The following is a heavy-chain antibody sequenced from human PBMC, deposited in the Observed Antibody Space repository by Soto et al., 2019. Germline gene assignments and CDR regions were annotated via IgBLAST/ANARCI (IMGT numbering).Heavy chain of an antibody. Sequence: QVQLVQSGAEVKKPGSSVKVSCKASGGTFSSYAISWVRQAPGQGLEWMGGIIPIFGTANYAQKFQGRVTITADESTSTAYMELSSLRSEDTAVYYCARALPFLRTSYYYYGMDVWGQGTTVTVSS. CDR1: GGTFSSYA. CDR2: IIPIFGTA. J-gene: IGHJ6*02. V-gene: IGHV1-69*01. CDR3: ARALPFLRTSYYYYGMDV. D-gene: IGHD4-17*01.